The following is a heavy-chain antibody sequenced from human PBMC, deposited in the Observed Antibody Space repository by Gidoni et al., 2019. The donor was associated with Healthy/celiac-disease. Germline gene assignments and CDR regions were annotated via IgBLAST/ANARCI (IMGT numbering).Heavy chain of an antibody. CDR3: TTASTRSYRFDF. J-gene: IGHJ4*02. CDR1: GFTFSNAW. Sequence: EVQLVESGGGLVKPGGSLRLSCAASGFTFSNAWMSWVRQAPGKGLEWVGRIKSKTDGGTTDYAAPVKGRFTISRDDSKNTLYLQMNSLKTEDTAVYHCTTASTRSYRFDFWGQGTLVTVSS. V-gene: IGHV3-15*01. D-gene: IGHD1-26*01. CDR2: IKSKTDGGTT.